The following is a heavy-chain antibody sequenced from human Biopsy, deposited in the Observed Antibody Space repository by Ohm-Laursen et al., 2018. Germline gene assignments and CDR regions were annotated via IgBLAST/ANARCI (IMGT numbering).Heavy chain of an antibody. CDR2: INHSGRT. CDR1: GESFNGYY. Sequence: TLSLTCAVYGESFNGYYWSWIRQTPGKGLEWIGAINHSGRTNYNPSLKSRVTISVDTSKNQFSLKVRSVTAADTAVYYCVRGVDYYDPYHYYALDVWGQGTTVTVSS. D-gene: IGHD3-22*01. CDR3: VRGVDYYDPYHYYALDV. J-gene: IGHJ6*02. V-gene: IGHV4-34*01.